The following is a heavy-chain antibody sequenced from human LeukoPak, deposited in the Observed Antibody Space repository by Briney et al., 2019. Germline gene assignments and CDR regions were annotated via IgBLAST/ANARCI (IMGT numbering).Heavy chain of an antibody. V-gene: IGHV1-69*13. CDR2: IIPIFGTA. D-gene: IGHD4-23*01. J-gene: IGHJ5*02. Sequence: ASVKVSCKASGGTFGSYAISWVRQAPGQGLEWMGGIIPIFGTANYAQKFQGRVTITADESTSTAYMELSSLRSEDTAVYYCARFPLTYGGNPPTWGQGTLVTVSS. CDR1: GGTFGSYA. CDR3: ARFPLTYGGNPPT.